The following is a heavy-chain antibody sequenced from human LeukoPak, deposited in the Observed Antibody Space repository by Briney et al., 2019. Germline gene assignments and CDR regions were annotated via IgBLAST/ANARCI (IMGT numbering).Heavy chain of an antibody. CDR2: IIPIFGTA. Sequence: ASVKVSCKASGYTYTSYDISWGRQAPGQELEWMGGIIPIFGTANYAQKFQGRVTITADKSTSTAYMELSSLRSEDTAVYYCARSSGHTYNWFDPWGQGTLVTVSS. D-gene: IGHD6-25*01. V-gene: IGHV1-69*06. CDR3: ARSSGHTYNWFDP. CDR1: GYTYTSYD. J-gene: IGHJ5*02.